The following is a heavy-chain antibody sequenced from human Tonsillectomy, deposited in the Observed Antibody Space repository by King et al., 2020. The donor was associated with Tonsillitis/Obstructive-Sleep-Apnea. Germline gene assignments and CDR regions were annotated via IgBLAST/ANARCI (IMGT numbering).Heavy chain of an antibody. CDR1: GFTFSNFA. D-gene: IGHD3-10*02. J-gene: IGHJ4*02. Sequence: VQLVESGGGLVQPGGSLRLSCAASGFTFSNFAMTWVRQAPGKGLEWVSGLSDSGGSTYYADTRKARFTLSRDNSKSTLYLQMNSLRAEDTAVYYCANVRNWNYLNYWGQGTLVTVSS. V-gene: IGHV3-23*04. CDR2: LSDSGGST. CDR3: ANVRNWNYLNY.